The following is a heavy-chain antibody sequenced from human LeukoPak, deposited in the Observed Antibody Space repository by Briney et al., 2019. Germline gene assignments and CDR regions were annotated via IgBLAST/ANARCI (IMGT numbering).Heavy chain of an antibody. D-gene: IGHD1-26*01. J-gene: IGHJ4*02. CDR1: GFTFSSYA. Sequence: GGSLRLSCAASGFTFSSYAMSWVRQAPGKGLEWVSVIYSGGSTYYADSVKGRFTISRDNSKNTLYLQMNSLRAEDTAVYYCAASGSYSRDYWGQGTLVTVSS. V-gene: IGHV3-53*01. CDR3: AASGSYSRDY. CDR2: IYSGGST.